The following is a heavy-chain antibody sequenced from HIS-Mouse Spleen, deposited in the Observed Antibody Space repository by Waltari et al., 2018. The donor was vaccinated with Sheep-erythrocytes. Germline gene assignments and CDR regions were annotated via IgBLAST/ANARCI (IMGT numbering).Heavy chain of an antibody. CDR3: AKDISSNIVVVPAAVGDY. J-gene: IGHJ4*02. V-gene: IGHV3-9*01. CDR1: GFSFDDYA. D-gene: IGHD2-2*01. CDR2: ISWKRGSR. Sequence: EVQLVESGGGLVQPGRSLRLSCAASGFSFDDYAMQWVRQAPGMGMEWVSDISWKRGSRGYEDSEKGRFTNSRDNAKNSLYLQMNSLRAEDPALYYCAKDISSNIVVVPAAVGDYWGQGTLVTVSS.